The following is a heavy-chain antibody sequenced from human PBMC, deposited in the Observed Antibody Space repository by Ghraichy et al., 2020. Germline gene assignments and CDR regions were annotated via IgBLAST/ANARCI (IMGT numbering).Heavy chain of an antibody. Sequence: GGSLRLSCAASGFAFSRYNINWVRQAPGKGLEWVSYISGSSSNTYYGDSVGGRFTISRDNAKNSLYLQMNSLRAEDTAVYYCASSLGELSLWSFDYWGQGTLVTVSS. CDR3: ASSLGELSLWSFDY. D-gene: IGHD3-16*01. CDR1: GFAFSRYN. V-gene: IGHV3-48*04. J-gene: IGHJ4*02. CDR2: ISGSSSNT.